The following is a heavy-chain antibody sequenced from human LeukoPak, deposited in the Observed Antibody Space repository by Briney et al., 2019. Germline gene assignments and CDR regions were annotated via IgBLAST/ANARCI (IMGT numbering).Heavy chain of an antibody. CDR3: ARAPLDVVGATPTNFDY. Sequence: SETLSLTCTVSGGSISSSSYYWGWIRQPPGKGLEWIGSIYYSGSTYYNPSLKSRVTTSVDTSKNQFSLKLSSVTAADTAVYYCARAPLDVVGATPTNFDYWGQGTLVTVSS. J-gene: IGHJ4*02. V-gene: IGHV4-39*01. CDR2: IYYSGST. CDR1: GGSISSSSYY. D-gene: IGHD1-26*01.